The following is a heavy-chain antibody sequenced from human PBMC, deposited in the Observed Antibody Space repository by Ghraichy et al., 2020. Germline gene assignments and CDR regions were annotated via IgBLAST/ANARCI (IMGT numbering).Heavy chain of an antibody. V-gene: IGHV4-4*07. J-gene: IGHJ4*02. D-gene: IGHD2-2*03. Sequence: SETLSLTCTVSGGSISRYYWSWIRQPAGKGLEWIGRIDATGNTNYSPSLKSRITMSVDTSKNQFSLRLSSVTAADTAVYYCARDGYCGSLSCRYIEYWGQGGLVTVSS. CDR3: ARDGYCGSLSCRYIEY. CDR2: IDATGNT. CDR1: GGSISRYY.